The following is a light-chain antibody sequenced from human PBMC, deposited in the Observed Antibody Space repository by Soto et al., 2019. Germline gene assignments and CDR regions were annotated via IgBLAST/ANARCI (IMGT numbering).Light chain of an antibody. J-gene: IGKJ5*01. Sequence: EIVLTQSPGTLSLSPGERATLSCRASQSVSSSYLAWYQQKPGQAPRLLIYGASSRATGIPDRFSGSGSGTDFTLTISRLEPEDFAVYYCQQYGSSLPTFGQGTRLE. V-gene: IGKV3-20*01. CDR3: QQYGSSLPT. CDR1: QSVSSSY. CDR2: GAS.